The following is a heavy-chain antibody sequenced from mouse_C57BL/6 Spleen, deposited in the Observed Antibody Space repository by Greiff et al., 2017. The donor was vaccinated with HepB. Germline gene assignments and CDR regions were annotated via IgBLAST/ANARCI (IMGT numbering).Heavy chain of an antibody. Sequence: EVQGVESGGGLVKPGGSLKLSCAASGFTFSSYAMSWVRQTPEKRLEWVATISDGGSYTYYPVNVKGRFTISRDNAKNNLYLQMSHLKSEDTAMYYCARGDSGYYYAMDYWGQGTSVTVSS. CDR1: GFTFSSYA. D-gene: IGHD3-1*01. CDR2: ISDGGSYT. V-gene: IGHV5-4*01. CDR3: ARGDSGYYYAMDY. J-gene: IGHJ4*01.